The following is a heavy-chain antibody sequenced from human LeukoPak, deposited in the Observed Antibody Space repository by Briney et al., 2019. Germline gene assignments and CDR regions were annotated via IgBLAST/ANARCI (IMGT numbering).Heavy chain of an antibody. D-gene: IGHD5-24*01. CDR3: ASHSHNNYFEY. J-gene: IGHJ4*02. Sequence: GGSLRLSCAASGFTFSSYWMSWVRQAPGKGLEWVADINQPGSEKYYVDSVKGRFTISRDNAKNSLYLQMNSLRAEDTAVYYCASHSHNNYFEYWGQGTLVTVSS. CDR1: GFTFSSYW. CDR2: INQPGSEK. V-gene: IGHV3-7*01.